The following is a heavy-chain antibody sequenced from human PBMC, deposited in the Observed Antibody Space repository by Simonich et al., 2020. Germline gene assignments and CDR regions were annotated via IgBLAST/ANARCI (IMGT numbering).Heavy chain of an antibody. CDR1: GGSISSYY. V-gene: IGHV4-59*08. J-gene: IGHJ4*02. CDR3: ARLPDY. CDR2: IYHSGST. Sequence: QVQLQESGPGLVKPSETLSLTCTVSGGSISSYYWSWIRQPPGKGLEWIGYIYHSGSTNYNPSLKSRVTISVDTSKNQFSLKLSSVTAADTAVYYCARLPDYWGQGTLVTVSS.